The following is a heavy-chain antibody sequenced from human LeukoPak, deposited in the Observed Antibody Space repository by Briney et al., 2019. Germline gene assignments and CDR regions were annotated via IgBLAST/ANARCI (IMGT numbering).Heavy chain of an antibody. CDR3: ARESCSSTSCYAVLAY. Sequence: PGGSLRLSCAVSGFTFSSYSMNWVRQAPGKGLEWVSSISSSSSYIYYADSVKGRFTISRDNAKNSLYLQMNSLRAEDTAVYYCARESCSSTSCYAVLAYWGQGTLVTVSS. V-gene: IGHV3-21*01. D-gene: IGHD2-2*01. CDR1: GFTFSSYS. J-gene: IGHJ4*02. CDR2: ISSSSSYI.